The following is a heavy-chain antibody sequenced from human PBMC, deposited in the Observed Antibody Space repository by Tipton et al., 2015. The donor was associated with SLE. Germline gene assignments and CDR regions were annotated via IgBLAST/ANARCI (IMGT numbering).Heavy chain of an antibody. Sequence: TLSLTCAVSGGSVSGGGYSWSWIRQPPGKGLEWIGNIFHSGSTYYSPSLKSRVIMSVDRFKNQFSLNLTSVTAADTAVYYCARGRWYFDLWGRGTLVTVSS. CDR2: IFHSGST. J-gene: IGHJ2*01. CDR3: ARGRWYFDL. V-gene: IGHV4-30-2*01. CDR1: GGSVSGGGYS.